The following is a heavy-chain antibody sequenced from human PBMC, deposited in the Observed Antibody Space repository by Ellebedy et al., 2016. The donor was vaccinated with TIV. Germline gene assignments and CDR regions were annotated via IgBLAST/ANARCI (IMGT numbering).Heavy chain of an antibody. CDR3: VRVGGGPDPRVSGY. V-gene: IGHV3-48*01. CDR2: ITSTSSST. CDR1: GFTFSSYN. Sequence: GESLKISXAASGFTFSSYNMHWVRQAPGKGLEWVSYITSTSSSTYYADSVKGRFTISRDNAENSLYLEMNSLRAEDTAVYYCVRVGGGPDPRVSGYWGQGTLVTVSS. D-gene: IGHD3-16*01. J-gene: IGHJ4*02.